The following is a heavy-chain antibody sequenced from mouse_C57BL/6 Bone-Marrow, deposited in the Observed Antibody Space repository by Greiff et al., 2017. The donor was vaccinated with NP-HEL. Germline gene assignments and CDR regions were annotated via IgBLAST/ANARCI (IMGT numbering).Heavy chain of an antibody. CDR2: ISAGGSYT. J-gene: IGHJ4*01. D-gene: IGHD6-1*01. CDR1: GFTFSSYA. Sequence: EVRLVESGGGLVKPGGSLKLSCAASGFTFSSYAMSWVRQTPEKRLEWVATISAGGSYTYYPDNVKGRFTISRDNAKNNLYLQMSHLKSEDTAMYYCASSLYAMDYWGQGTSVTVSS. CDR3: ASSLYAMDY. V-gene: IGHV5-4*03.